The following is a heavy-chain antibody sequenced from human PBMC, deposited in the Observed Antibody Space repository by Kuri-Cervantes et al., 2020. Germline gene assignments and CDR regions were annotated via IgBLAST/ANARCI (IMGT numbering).Heavy chain of an antibody. J-gene: IGHJ6*02. V-gene: IGHV3-30*03. CDR3: ARDGADYGDYEQTYYYYGMDV. CDR1: GFTFSSYG. Sequence: GESLKISCAASGFTFSSYGMHWVRQAPGKGLEWVAVISYDGSNKYYADSVKGRFTISRDNSKNTLYLQMNSLRAEDTAVYYCARDGADYGDYEQTYYYYGMDVWGQGTTVTVSS. CDR2: ISYDGSNK. D-gene: IGHD4-17*01.